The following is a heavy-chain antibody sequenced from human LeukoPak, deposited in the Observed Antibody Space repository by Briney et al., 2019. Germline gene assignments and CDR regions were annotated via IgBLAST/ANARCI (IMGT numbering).Heavy chain of an antibody. D-gene: IGHD3-10*01. V-gene: IGHV1-2*02. CDR1: GYTFTGYY. J-gene: IGHJ4*02. CDR2: INPNSGGT. Sequence: ASVKVSCKASGYTFTGYYMHWVRQAPGQGLEWMGWINPNSGGTNYAQKFQGRVTMTRDTSISTAYMELSRLRSDDTAVYYCARAPTHYYGSGTRRHFDYWGQGTLVTVSA. CDR3: ARAPTHYYGSGTRRHFDY.